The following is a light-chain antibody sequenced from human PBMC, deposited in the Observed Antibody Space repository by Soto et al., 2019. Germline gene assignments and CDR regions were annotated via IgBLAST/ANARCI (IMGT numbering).Light chain of an antibody. J-gene: IGLJ1*01. CDR3: QSYDSSLSGTYV. Sequence: QSVLTQPASVSGSPGQSVTISCTGTSSDVGGYNFVSWYRQLPGEAPKLLIYGNSNRPSGVPDRFSGSKSGTSASLAITGLQAEDEDDYYCQSYDSSLSGTYVFGNGTKVTV. V-gene: IGLV1-40*01. CDR1: SSDVGGYNF. CDR2: GNS.